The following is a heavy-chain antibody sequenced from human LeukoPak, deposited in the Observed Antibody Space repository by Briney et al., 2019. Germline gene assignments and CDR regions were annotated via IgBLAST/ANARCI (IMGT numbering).Heavy chain of an antibody. CDR1: GFTFSDYY. V-gene: IGHV3-11*01. J-gene: IGHJ4*02. CDR2: IGSVSGTI. Sequence: GGSLRLFCVGSGFTFSDYYINWLRQAPGKGLEGVSHIGSVSGTIYYADSVKGRFTISRDDAKNSVFLQMNSLRAEDTALYYCARKFDTDGAYWGRGTLVTVAS. D-gene: IGHD5-18*01. CDR3: ARKFDTDGAY.